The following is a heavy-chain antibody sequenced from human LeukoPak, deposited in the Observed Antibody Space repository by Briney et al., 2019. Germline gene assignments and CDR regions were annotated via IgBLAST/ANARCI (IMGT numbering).Heavy chain of an antibody. Sequence: GGSLRLSCAASGFTLSSYWMSWVRQAPGKGLEWVANIKQDGSEINYVDSVKGRFTISRDNAKNSMLPQMNSLRAEDTAVYYCARLFRVVVPAANTHFDYWGQGTLVTVSS. D-gene: IGHD2-2*01. CDR3: ARLFRVVVPAANTHFDY. J-gene: IGHJ4*02. V-gene: IGHV3-7*01. CDR2: IKQDGSEI. CDR1: GFTLSSYW.